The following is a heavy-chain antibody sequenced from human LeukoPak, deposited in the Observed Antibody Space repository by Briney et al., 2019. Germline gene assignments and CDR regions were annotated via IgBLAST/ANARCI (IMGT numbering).Heavy chain of an antibody. Sequence: SETLSLTCTVSGGSISSCYWSWIRQPPGKGLEWIGYIYYSGSTNYNPSLKSRVTISVDTSKNQFSLKLSSVTAADTAVYYCARVEMATTLALFDYWGQGTLVTVCS. CDR3: ARVEMATTLALFDY. V-gene: IGHV4-59*01. D-gene: IGHD5-24*01. CDR2: IYYSGST. CDR1: GGSISSCY. J-gene: IGHJ4*02.